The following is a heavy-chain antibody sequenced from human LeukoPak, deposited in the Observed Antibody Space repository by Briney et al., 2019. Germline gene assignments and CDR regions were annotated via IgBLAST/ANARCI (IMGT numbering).Heavy chain of an antibody. Sequence: GGSLRLSCAASGFTFSSYAMGWVRQAPGKGLEWVSTINNRGTSTYYADSVKGRLTISRDNSKNTLSLQMNSLRAEDTAIYFCAKRAVVDRYYFDYWGQGTLVTVSS. V-gene: IGHV3-23*01. D-gene: IGHD3-22*01. CDR3: AKRAVVDRYYFDY. J-gene: IGHJ4*02. CDR1: GFTFSSYA. CDR2: INNRGTST.